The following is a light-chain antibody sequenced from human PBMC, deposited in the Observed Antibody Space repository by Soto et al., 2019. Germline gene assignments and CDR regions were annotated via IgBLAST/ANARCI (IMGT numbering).Light chain of an antibody. J-gene: IGKJ1*01. CDR1: QGINIW. CDR2: KAS. Sequence: DVQMTQSPSTLSASVGDRVSITCRASQGINIWLAWYQQKPGRAPKLLIHKASSLESGVPSRFSGSGSGTEFSLTISSLQPDDFATYYCQQYNGYSTFGQGTKVDIK. CDR3: QQYNGYST. V-gene: IGKV1-5*03.